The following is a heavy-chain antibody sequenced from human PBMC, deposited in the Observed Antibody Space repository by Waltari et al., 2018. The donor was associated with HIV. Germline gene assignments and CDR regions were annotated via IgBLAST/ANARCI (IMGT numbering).Heavy chain of an antibody. J-gene: IGHJ4*02. CDR3: ARGQRKYCSGGSCYSDY. CDR1: GFTFSSYA. CDR2: ISYDGSNK. D-gene: IGHD2-15*01. Sequence: QVQLVESGGGVVQPGRSLRLSCAASGFTFSSYAMHWVRQAPGKGLEWGAVISYDGSNKYTADSVKGRFTIFRDNSKNTLYLQMDSLRGEDTAVYYCARGQRKYCSGGSCYSDYWGQGTLVTVSS. V-gene: IGHV3-30*04.